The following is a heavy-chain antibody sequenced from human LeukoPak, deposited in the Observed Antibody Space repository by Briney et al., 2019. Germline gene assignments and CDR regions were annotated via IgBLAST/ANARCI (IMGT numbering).Heavy chain of an antibody. V-gene: IGHV3-74*01. CDR1: GFTLSDYW. J-gene: IGHJ5*02. CDR2: SSPDESAT. CDR3: ARDLRAPDL. Sequence: GGSLRLSCAASGFTLSDYWMYWVRQAPGKGLVWVSRSSPDESATTYADSVKGRFIISRDIAKNTFYLHMHSLRAEDAAVYYCARDLRAPDLWGQGTLVTVSS.